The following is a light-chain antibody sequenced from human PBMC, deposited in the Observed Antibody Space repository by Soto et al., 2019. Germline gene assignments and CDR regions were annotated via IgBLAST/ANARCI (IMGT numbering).Light chain of an antibody. V-gene: IGKV3-20*01. CDR1: QAVTSDT. Sequence: EIVLTQSPGPLSLSPGERATLSCRVSQAVTSDTLGWYQKKPGQAPRLLIYATSKRAAGIPDRFSGSGSGTDFTLTISRLEPEDFAVYYCQRDNFGQGTRLEIK. CDR2: ATS. J-gene: IGKJ2*01. CDR3: QRDN.